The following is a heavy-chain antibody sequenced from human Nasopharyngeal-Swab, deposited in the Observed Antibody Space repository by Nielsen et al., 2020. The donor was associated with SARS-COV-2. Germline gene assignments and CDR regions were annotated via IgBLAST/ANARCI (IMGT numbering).Heavy chain of an antibody. J-gene: IGHJ6*03. CDR1: GFTFSSYG. CDR3: AKDGEGSVYSSGWYYYYYYMDV. D-gene: IGHD6-19*01. CDR2: ISYDGSNK. V-gene: IGHV3-30*18. Sequence: GGSLRLSCAASGFTFSSYGMHWVRQAPGKGLEWVAVISYDGSNKYYADSMKGRFTISRDNSKNTLYLQMNSLRAEDTAVYYCAKDGEGSVYSSGWYYYYYYMDVWGKGTTVTVSS.